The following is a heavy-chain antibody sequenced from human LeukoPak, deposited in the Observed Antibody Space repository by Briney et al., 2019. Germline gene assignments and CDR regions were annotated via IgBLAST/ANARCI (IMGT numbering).Heavy chain of an antibody. J-gene: IGHJ4*02. D-gene: IGHD3-10*01. CDR1: GYSFTSYW. CDR3: ARQLPGNYFDY. V-gene: IGHV5-51*01. Sequence: GASLNISCKGSGYSFTSYWIGWVRPMPGKGLEWMGIIQPGDSDTRYSPSFQGQVTISADNSISTAYLQWRSLKASDTAMYYCARQLPGNYFDYWGQGTLVTVSS. CDR2: IQPGDSDT.